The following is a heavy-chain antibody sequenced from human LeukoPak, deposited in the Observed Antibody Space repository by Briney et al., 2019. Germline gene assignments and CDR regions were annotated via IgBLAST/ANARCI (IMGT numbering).Heavy chain of an antibody. D-gene: IGHD3-22*01. CDR1: GGSLSSYY. J-gene: IGHJ4*02. CDR3: ASGSGYWAFDY. Sequence: SETLSLTCTVSGGSLSSYYWSWPRPPAGKGLEWIGRICNSGSTNYDPSLKSRVTISVDTSKNQFSLKLSSVTAADTAVYYCASGSGYWAFDYWGQGTLVTVSS. V-gene: IGHV4-4*07. CDR2: ICNSGST.